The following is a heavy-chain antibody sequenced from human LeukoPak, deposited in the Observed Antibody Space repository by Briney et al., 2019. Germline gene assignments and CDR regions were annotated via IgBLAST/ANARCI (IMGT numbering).Heavy chain of an antibody. J-gene: IGHJ4*02. Sequence: GGSLRLSCEGSGFIFSNYEMNWVRQAPGKGLEWVSSISSSSSYIYYADSVKGRFTISRDNAKNSLYLQMNSLRAEDTAVYYCARDGGYDSSGYYSDWGQGTLVTVSS. CDR2: ISSSSSYI. CDR1: GFIFSNYE. D-gene: IGHD3-22*01. V-gene: IGHV3-21*01. CDR3: ARDGGYDSSGYYSD.